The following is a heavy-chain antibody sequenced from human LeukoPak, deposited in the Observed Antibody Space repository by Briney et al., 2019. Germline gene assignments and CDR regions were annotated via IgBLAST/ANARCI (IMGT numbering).Heavy chain of an antibody. J-gene: IGHJ3*02. V-gene: IGHV3-74*01. CDR2: INTDGSST. D-gene: IGHD2-2*01. CDR1: GFTFSSYA. CDR3: ARLRVVGVAFDI. Sequence: GGSLRLPCAASGFTFSSYAMSWVRQAPGKGLVWVSRINTDGSSTSYADSVKGRFTISRDNAKNTLYLQMNSLRAEDTAVYYCARLRVVGVAFDIWGQGTMVTVSS.